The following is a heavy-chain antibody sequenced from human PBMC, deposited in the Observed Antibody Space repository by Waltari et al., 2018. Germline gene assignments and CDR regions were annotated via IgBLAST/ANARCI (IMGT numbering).Heavy chain of an antibody. V-gene: IGHV4-59*01. Sequence: QVQLQESGPGLVKPSETLSLTCTVSGGSISSYYWSWIRPPPGKGLGWFGYIYYSGSTNYNPSLKSRVTISVDTSKNQFSLKLSSVTAADTAVYYCARLWDSTHYDVWSGYTPPRWFDPWGQGTLVTVSS. CDR3: ARLWDSTHYDVWSGYTPPRWFDP. CDR1: GGSISSYY. CDR2: IYYSGST. J-gene: IGHJ5*02. D-gene: IGHD3-3*01.